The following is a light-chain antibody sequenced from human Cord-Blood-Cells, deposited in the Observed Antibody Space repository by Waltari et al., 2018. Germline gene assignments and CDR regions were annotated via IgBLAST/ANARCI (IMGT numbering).Light chain of an antibody. J-gene: IGKJ4*01. CDR1: QSVSSN. CDR2: GAS. Sequence: EIVMTQSPATLSVSPRERATLSCRASQSVSSNLAWSQQKPGQAPSLLIYGASTRDTGITARLSGSGSGTEFTLPISSLQSEDFDVYYCQQYNNWPLTFGGGTKVEIK. CDR3: QQYNNWPLT. V-gene: IGKV3-15*01.